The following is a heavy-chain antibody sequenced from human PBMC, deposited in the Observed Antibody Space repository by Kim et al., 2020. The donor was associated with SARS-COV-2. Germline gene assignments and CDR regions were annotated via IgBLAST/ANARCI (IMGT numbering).Heavy chain of an antibody. D-gene: IGHD2-15*01. CDR1: GFTVSSNY. CDR2: IYSGGST. CDR3: ARDPGCSGGSCYGSGMDV. J-gene: IGHJ6*02. Sequence: GGSLRLSCAASGFTVSSNYMSWVRQAPGKGLECVSVIYSGGSTYYADSVKGRFTISRHNSKNTLYLQMNSLRAEDTAVYYCARDPGCSGGSCYGSGMDVWGQGTTVTVS. V-gene: IGHV3-53*04.